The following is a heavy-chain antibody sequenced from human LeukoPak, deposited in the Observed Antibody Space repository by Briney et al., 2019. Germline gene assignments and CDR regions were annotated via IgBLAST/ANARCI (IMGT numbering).Heavy chain of an antibody. V-gene: IGHV3-23*01. Sequence: GGSLRLSCATSGFTFSNYAMSWVRQAPGKGLEWVSIICDSAVGTYYTDSVKGRFTISRDNSKNTLYLQMNSLRAEDTAVYYCARTYRGYSYVGDFDYWGQGTLVTVSS. CDR2: ICDSAVGT. CDR3: ARTYRGYSYVGDFDY. D-gene: IGHD5-18*01. J-gene: IGHJ4*02. CDR1: GFTFSNYA.